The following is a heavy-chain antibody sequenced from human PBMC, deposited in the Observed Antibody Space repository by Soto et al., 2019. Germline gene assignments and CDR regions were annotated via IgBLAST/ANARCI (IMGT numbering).Heavy chain of an antibody. CDR1: GFTFTSAL. Sequence: EVQLVESGGGLVKPGGSLRLSCAASGFTFTSALMTWVRQAPGKGLEWVGRVKSKTDGGTTDYAAPVKGRFTISRDDSETTLYLQMNSLKTEDTAVYYCTTGSTGRDYWGQGTLVTVSS. CDR3: TTGSTGRDY. J-gene: IGHJ4*02. D-gene: IGHD3-10*01. CDR2: VKSKTDGGTT. V-gene: IGHV3-15*01.